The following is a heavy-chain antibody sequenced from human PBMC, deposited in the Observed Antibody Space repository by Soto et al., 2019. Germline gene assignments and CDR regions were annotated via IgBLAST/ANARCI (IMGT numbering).Heavy chain of an antibody. J-gene: IGHJ4*01. Sequence: PGGSLRLSCAASGFTFSGAWINWVRQAPGKGLEWVGRIKSKIDGGTTDFAAPVKGRFAISRDDSRDMVYMEMYSLKTDDAAVYYCTTDSLFTGQLVRMDNWGHGTLVTVSS. D-gene: IGHD3-9*01. CDR1: GFTFSGAW. CDR2: IKSKIDGGTT. V-gene: IGHV3-15*07. CDR3: TTDSLFTGQLVRMDN.